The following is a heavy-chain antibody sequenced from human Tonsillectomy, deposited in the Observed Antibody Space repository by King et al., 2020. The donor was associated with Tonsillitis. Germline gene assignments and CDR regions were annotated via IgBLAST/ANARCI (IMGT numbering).Heavy chain of an antibody. J-gene: IGHJ4*02. CDR1: GDSISSGNYF. V-gene: IGHV4-30-4*01. D-gene: IGHD4-23*01. CDR3: ARGYYTAVTFDY. Sequence: QLQESGPGLVKPSQTLSLTCTVSGDSISSGNYFWTWNRQPPGKGLEWIGYISYSGSTSYNPSLKSRVTISIDTSNNQFSLKLNSVTAADSAVYYCARGYYTAVTFDYWGQGILVTVSS. CDR2: ISYSGST.